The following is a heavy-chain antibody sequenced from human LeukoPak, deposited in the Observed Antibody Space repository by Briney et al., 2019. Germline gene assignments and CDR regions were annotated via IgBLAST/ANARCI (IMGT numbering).Heavy chain of an antibody. Sequence: PSETLSLTCTVSGDSIISYYWSWIRQPPEKGLEWIGYIYYSGSTNYNPSLKSRVTISVDTSKTQFSLKMNSVTAADTAVYYCARLQRITMAGPDYWYFDLWGRGTLVTVSS. D-gene: IGHD3-10*01. CDR2: IYYSGST. V-gene: IGHV4-59*01. CDR3: ARLQRITMAGPDYWYFDL. CDR1: GDSIISYY. J-gene: IGHJ2*01.